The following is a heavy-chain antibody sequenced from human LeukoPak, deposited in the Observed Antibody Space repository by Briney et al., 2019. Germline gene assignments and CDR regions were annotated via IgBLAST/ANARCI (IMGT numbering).Heavy chain of an antibody. CDR3: ARELKGYYEY. J-gene: IGHJ4*02. V-gene: IGHV3-48*01. CDR2: ISSSSSTI. Sequence: GGSLRLSCAASGFTFSSYSMNWVRQAPGKGLEWVSYISSSSSTIYYADSVKGRFTISRDNSKNTLYLQMNSLRAEDTAVYYCARELKGYYEYWGQGTLVTVSS. CDR1: GFTFSSYS.